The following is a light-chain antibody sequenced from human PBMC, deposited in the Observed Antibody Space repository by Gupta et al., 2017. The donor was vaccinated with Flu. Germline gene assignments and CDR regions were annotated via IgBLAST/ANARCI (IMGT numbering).Light chain of an antibody. CDR3: QQRSNWLFT. Sequence: EIVLTQSPATLSLSPGERATLSCRASQSVSSYLAWYQQKPGQAPRLLIYDASNRATGIPARFSGSGSGTDFTLTIRSLEPEDCAVYYCQQRSNWLFTFGPGTKVDIK. V-gene: IGKV3-11*01. CDR1: QSVSSY. J-gene: IGKJ3*01. CDR2: DAS.